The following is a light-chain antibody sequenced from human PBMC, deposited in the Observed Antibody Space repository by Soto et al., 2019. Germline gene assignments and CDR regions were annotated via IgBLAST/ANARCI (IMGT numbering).Light chain of an antibody. J-gene: IGKJ1*01. CDR1: QSVSSSY. CDR2: GAS. V-gene: IGKV3-20*01. Sequence: EIVLTQSPGTLSLSPGERATLSCRASQSVSSSYLAWYQQKPGQAPRLLIYGASSRATGIPDRFSGSGSGTDFTLTISRLEPDDFPVYYCQQYGSSRTFGQGTKV. CDR3: QQYGSSRT.